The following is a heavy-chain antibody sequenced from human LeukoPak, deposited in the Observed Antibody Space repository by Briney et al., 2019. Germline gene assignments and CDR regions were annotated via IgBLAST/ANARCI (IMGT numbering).Heavy chain of an antibody. D-gene: IGHD5-18*01. Sequence: VASVKVSCKASGYTFTGYYMHWVRQAPGQGLEWMGWINPNSGGTNYAQKLQGRVTMTTDTSTSTAYMELRSLRSDDTAVYYCARDIQLWSMVPGNWFDPWGQGTLVTVSS. CDR1: GYTFTGYY. J-gene: IGHJ5*02. V-gene: IGHV1-2*02. CDR2: INPNSGGT. CDR3: ARDIQLWSMVPGNWFDP.